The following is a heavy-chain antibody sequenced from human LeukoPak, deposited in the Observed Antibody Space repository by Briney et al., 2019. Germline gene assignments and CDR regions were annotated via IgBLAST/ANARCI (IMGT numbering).Heavy chain of an antibody. D-gene: IGHD6-19*01. CDR3: ARGGGGWYIDY. CDR2: INHSGST. CDR1: GGSLSGYY. V-gene: IGHV4-34*01. J-gene: IGHJ4*02. Sequence: SETLSLTCAVYGGSLSGYYWTWIRQAPGKGLEGIGEINHSGSTNYNPSLKIRGTISVDTSKNQFSLKLSSMTAADAAVYYCARGGGGWYIDYWGQGTLVTVSS.